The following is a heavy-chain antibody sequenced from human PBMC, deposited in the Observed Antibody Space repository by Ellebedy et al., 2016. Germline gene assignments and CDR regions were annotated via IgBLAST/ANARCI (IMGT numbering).Heavy chain of an antibody. CDR3: TTGFPWELDFDY. CDR2: IKSKTDGGTT. Sequence: GGSLRLXXAASGFTFSSYWMSWVRQAPGKGLEWVGRIKSKTDGGTTDYAAPVKGRFTISRDDSKNTLYLQMNSLKTEDTAVYYCTTGFPWELDFDYWGQGTLVTVSS. V-gene: IGHV3-15*01. D-gene: IGHD1-26*01. CDR1: GFTFSSYW. J-gene: IGHJ4*02.